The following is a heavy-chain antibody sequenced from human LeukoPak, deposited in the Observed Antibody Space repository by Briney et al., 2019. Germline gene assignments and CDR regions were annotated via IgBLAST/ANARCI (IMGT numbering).Heavy chain of an antibody. CDR3: ARGSPYYDFWSGYGYYYYMDV. J-gene: IGHJ6*03. Sequence: SETLSLTCTVSGGSISTSNYYWGWIRQPPGKGLEWIGYIYYSGSTNYNPSLKSRVTISVDTSKNQFSLKLSSVTAADTAVYYCARGSPYYDFWSGYGYYYYMDVWGKGTTVTVSS. D-gene: IGHD3-3*01. CDR1: GGSISTSNYY. CDR2: IYYSGST. V-gene: IGHV4-61*05.